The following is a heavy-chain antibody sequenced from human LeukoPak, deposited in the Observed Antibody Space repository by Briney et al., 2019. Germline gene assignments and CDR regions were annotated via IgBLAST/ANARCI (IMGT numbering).Heavy chain of an antibody. V-gene: IGHV3-30*03. CDR1: GFTFSSYS. D-gene: IGHD5-18*01. CDR2: ISYDGSNK. CDR3: ARGATAMVPDY. J-gene: IGHJ4*02. Sequence: GGSLRLSCAASGFTFSSYSIHWVRQAPGKGLEWVAVISYDGSNKYYADSVKGRFTISRDNSKNTLYLEMNSLRTEDTAVYYCARGATAMVPDYWGQGTLVTVSS.